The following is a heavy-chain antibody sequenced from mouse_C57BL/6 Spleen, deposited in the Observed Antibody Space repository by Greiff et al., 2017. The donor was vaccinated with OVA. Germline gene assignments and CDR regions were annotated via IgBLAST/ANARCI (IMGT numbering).Heavy chain of an antibody. J-gene: IGHJ4*01. Sequence: QVQLKQSGPELVKPGASVKISCKASGYAFSSSWMNWVKQRPGKGLEWIGRIYPGDGDTNYNGKFKGKATLTADKSSSTAYMQLSSLTSEDSAVYFCARSGAVVPYYAMDYWGQGTSVTVSS. CDR1: GYAFSSSW. D-gene: IGHD1-1*01. CDR2: IYPGDGDT. CDR3: ARSGAVVPYYAMDY. V-gene: IGHV1-82*01.